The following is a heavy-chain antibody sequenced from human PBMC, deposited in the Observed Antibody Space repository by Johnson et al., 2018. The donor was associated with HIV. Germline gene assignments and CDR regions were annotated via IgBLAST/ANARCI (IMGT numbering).Heavy chain of an antibody. V-gene: IGHV3-33*03. Sequence: QVQLVESGGGLVKPGGSLRLSCAASGFTFSSYGMHWVRQAPGKGLEWVAVIWYDGSSKYYADSVKGRFTISRDNAKNSLYLQMNSLRAEDTAVYYCASSAFDIWGQGTMVTVSS. CDR3: ASSAFDI. D-gene: IGHD3-10*01. J-gene: IGHJ3*02. CDR2: IWYDGSSK. CDR1: GFTFSSYG.